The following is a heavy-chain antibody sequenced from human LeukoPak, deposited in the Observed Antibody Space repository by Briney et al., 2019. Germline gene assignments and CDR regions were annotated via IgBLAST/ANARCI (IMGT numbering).Heavy chain of an antibody. V-gene: IGHV4-30-2*01. CDR3: ARAWSARAPIDY. CDR1: GGSISSGGYS. Sequence: SETLSLTCAVSGGSISSGGYSWSWIRQPPGKGLEWIGYIYHSGSTYYNPSLKSRVTISVDRSKNQFSLKLSSVTAADTAVYYCARAWSARAPIDYWGQGTLVTVSS. J-gene: IGHJ4*02. CDR2: IYHSGST.